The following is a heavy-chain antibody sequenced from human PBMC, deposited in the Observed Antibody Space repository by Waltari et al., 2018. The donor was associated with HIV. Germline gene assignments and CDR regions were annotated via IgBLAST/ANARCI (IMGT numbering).Heavy chain of an antibody. CDR2: ISYDGSNK. Sequence: QAQLMESGGGVVQPGRSLRLSCAASGFTFSNYAMHWVRQAPGKGLEWVAVISYDGSNKYYADSVKGRFTISRDSSKNTLYLQMNSLTAQDTAVYYCARTFIRATNGMDVWGQGTTVFVSS. J-gene: IGHJ6*02. V-gene: IGHV3-30*03. CDR1: GFTFSNYA. CDR3: ARTFIRATNGMDV.